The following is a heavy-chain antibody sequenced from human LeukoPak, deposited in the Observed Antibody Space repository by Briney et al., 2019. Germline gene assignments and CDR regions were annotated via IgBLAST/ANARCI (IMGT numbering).Heavy chain of an antibody. J-gene: IGHJ4*02. D-gene: IGHD3-3*01. CDR2: IYTSGST. V-gene: IGHV4-4*07. Sequence: PSETLSLTCTVSGGSISSYYWSWIRQPAGKGLEWIGRIYTSGSTNYNPSLKSRVTMSVDTSKNQFSLKLSSVTAADTAVDYCARGARVFGVFIGYFHYWGPGTLVTVSS. CDR3: ARGARVFGVFIGYFHY. CDR1: GGSISSYY.